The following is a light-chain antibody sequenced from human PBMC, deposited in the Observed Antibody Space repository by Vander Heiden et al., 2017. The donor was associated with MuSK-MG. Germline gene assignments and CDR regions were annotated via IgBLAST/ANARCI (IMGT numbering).Light chain of an antibody. CDR1: QSVSSSY. CDR3: QQYGSSPKT. J-gene: IGKJ1*01. Sequence: EIVLTQSPATLSLSPGERATLSCRASQSVSSSYLAWYQRKPGLAPRLLIYDASSRATGIPDRFSGSGSGTDFTLTISRLQPEDFAVYYCQQYGSSPKTFGQGTKVEIK. V-gene: IGKV3D-20*01. CDR2: DAS.